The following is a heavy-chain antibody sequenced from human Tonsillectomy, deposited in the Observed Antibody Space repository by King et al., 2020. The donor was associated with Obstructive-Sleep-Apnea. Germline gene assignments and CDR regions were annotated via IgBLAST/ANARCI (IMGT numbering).Heavy chain of an antibody. CDR1: GFTFSSYA. J-gene: IGHJ5*02. CDR2: IRGSGGST. D-gene: IGHD3-9*01. CDR3: GKGLSSRYGILTGYYGFDP. V-gene: IGHV3-23*04. Sequence: VQLVESGGGLVQPGGSLRLSCAASGFTFSSYAMNWVRQAPGKGLEWVSAIRGSGGSTYYADSVKGRFTISRDNSENTLYLQMNSLRAGDTAVYYCGKGLSSRYGILTGYYGFDPWGQRDLVTVSS.